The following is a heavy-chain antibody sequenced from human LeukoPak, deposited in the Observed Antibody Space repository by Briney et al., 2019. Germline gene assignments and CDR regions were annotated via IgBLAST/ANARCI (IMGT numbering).Heavy chain of an antibody. CDR3: AREVVAATYLFDP. V-gene: IGHV1-69*06. CDR2: IIPIFGTA. CDR1: GGTFSSYA. D-gene: IGHD2-15*01. J-gene: IGHJ5*02. Sequence: SVKVSCKASGGTFSSYAISWVRQAPGQGLEWMGGIIPIFGTANYAQKFQGRVTITADKATSTAYMELSRLRSEDTAVYYCAREVVAATYLFDPWGQGTLVTVSS.